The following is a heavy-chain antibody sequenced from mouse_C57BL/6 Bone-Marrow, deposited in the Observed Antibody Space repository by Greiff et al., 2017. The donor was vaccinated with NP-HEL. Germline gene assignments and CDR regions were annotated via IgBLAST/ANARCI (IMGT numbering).Heavy chain of an antibody. V-gene: IGHV14-1*01. CDR1: GFNIKDYY. CDR2: IDPEDGDT. J-gene: IGHJ1*03. Sequence: VQLQQSGAELVRPGASVKLSCTASGFNIKDYYMHWVKQRPEQGLEWIGRIDPEDGDTEYAPKFQGKATMTADTSSNTAYLQLSSLTSEDTAVYYCTRKALNGYPHWYFYVWGTGTTVTVSS. CDR3: TRKALNGYPHWYFYV. D-gene: IGHD2-2*01.